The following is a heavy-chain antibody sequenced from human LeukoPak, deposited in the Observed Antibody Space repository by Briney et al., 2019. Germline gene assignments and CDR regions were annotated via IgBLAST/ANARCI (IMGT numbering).Heavy chain of an antibody. Sequence: GRSLRLSCAASGFTLDDYAMHWVRQAPGKGLEWVSGISWNSGSIGYADSVKGRFTISRDNAKNSLYLQMNSLRAEDTALYYCAKDIGYSSSWVDYWGQGTLVTVSS. CDR2: ISWNSGSI. CDR1: GFTLDDYA. J-gene: IGHJ4*02. D-gene: IGHD6-13*01. V-gene: IGHV3-9*01. CDR3: AKDIGYSSSWVDY.